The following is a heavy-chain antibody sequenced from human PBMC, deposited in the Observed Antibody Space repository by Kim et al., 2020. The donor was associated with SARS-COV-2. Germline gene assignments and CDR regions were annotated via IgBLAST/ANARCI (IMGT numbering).Heavy chain of an antibody. V-gene: IGHV3-30*04. D-gene: IGHD2-15*01. Sequence: GGSLRLSCAASGFTFSSYAMHWVRQAPGKGLEWVAVISYDGSNKYYADSVKGRFTISRDNSKNTLYLQMNSLRAEDTAVYYCARDPRDIVVVVAATPGWFDPWGQGTLVTVSS. CDR3: ARDPRDIVVVVAATPGWFDP. CDR2: ISYDGSNK. J-gene: IGHJ5*02. CDR1: GFTFSSYA.